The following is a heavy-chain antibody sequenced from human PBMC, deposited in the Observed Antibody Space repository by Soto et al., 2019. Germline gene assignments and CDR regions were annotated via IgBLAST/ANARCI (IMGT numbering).Heavy chain of an antibody. J-gene: IGHJ6*02. CDR3: ARGRNKVEWLLDFNYYYGMDV. Sequence: ASVKVSCKASGYTFTSYDINWVRQATGQGLEWMGWMNPNSGNTGYAQKFQGGVTMTRNTSISTAYMELSSLRSEDTAVYYCARGRNKVEWLLDFNYYYGMDVWGQGTTVTVSS. CDR1: GYTFTSYD. D-gene: IGHD3-3*01. CDR2: MNPNSGNT. V-gene: IGHV1-8*01.